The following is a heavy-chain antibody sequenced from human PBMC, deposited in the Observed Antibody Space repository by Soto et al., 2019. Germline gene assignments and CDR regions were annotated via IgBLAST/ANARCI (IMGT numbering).Heavy chain of an antibody. CDR2: ISSSSSTI. Sequence: GSLRLSCAASGFTFSGYSMNWVRQAPGKGLEWVSYISSSSSTIYYADPVKGRFTISRDNAKNSLYLQMNSLRDEDTAVYYCARVPQYYDSSGYGYWGQGTLVTVSS. D-gene: IGHD3-22*01. V-gene: IGHV3-48*02. CDR3: ARVPQYYDSSGYGY. CDR1: GFTFSGYS. J-gene: IGHJ4*02.